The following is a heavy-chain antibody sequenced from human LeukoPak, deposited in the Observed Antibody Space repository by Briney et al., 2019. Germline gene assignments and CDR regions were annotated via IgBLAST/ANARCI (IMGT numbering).Heavy chain of an antibody. CDR2: ISWNSGSI. J-gene: IGHJ4*02. Sequence: GGSLRLSCAASGFTFDDYAMHWVRQAPGKGLEWVSGISWNSGSIGYADSVKGRFTISRDNAKNSLYLQMNSLRAEDTAVYYCASESIAAAGEFDYWGQGTLVTVSS. D-gene: IGHD6-13*01. CDR1: GFTFDDYA. V-gene: IGHV3-9*01. CDR3: ASESIAAAGEFDY.